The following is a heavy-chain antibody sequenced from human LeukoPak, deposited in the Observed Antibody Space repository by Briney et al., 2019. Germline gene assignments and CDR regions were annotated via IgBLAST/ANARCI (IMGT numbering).Heavy chain of an antibody. J-gene: IGHJ4*02. CDR1: GFTFSSYW. CDR2: IDSNGRTI. V-gene: IGHV3-74*01. D-gene: IGHD1-26*01. Sequence: GGSLRLSCAASGFTFSSYWMHWVRQAPGKGLVWVSRIDSNGRTINYADSVKGRFTISRDNANSMLYLQMNSLRAEDSAVYYCAKDFVGPDDYWGQGTLVTISS. CDR3: AKDFVGPDDY.